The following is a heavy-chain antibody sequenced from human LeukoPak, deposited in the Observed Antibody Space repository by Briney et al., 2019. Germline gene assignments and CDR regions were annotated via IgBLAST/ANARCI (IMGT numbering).Heavy chain of an antibody. CDR3: ARSLPAYYYDSSGSGAFDI. CDR2: IHYSGST. CDR1: GGSISSFY. Sequence: PSETLSLTCIVSGGSISSFYWGWIRQPPGKGLEWIGSIHYSGSTYYNPSLKSRVTISVDTSKNQFSLKLSSVTAADTAVYYCARSLPAYYYDSSGSGAFDIWGQGTMVTVSS. J-gene: IGHJ3*02. D-gene: IGHD3-22*01. V-gene: IGHV4-39*01.